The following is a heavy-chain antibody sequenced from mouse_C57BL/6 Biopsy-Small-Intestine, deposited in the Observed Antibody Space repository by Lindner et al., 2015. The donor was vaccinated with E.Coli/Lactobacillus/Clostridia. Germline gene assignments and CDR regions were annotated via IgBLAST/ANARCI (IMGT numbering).Heavy chain of an antibody. CDR3: ARSEGSAGFFDF. D-gene: IGHD3-2*02. V-gene: IGHV1-31*01. Sequence: VQLQESGPELVKPGASLKISCKASGNSFTGYYMHWVKQSHGNILDWIGFISPYNGLSSYNQKFKGKATLTVDKSSWTAYMELRSLTPEDSAVYYCARSEGSAGFFDFWGQGTSLTVSS. J-gene: IGHJ2*03. CDR2: ISPYNGLS. CDR1: GNSFTGYY.